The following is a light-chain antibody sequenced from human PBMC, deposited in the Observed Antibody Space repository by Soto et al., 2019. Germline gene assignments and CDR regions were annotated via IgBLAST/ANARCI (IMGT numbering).Light chain of an antibody. J-gene: IGLJ1*01. CDR3: TSYTSIGAYV. Sequence: QSVLTQPASVSGSPGQSITISCTGTSSDVGGYNYVSWYQQYPGKAPKVVIYDVSDRPSGVSNRFSGSKSGNTASLTISGLQAEDEADYYCTSYTSIGAYVFGTGTKLTVL. CDR1: SSDVGGYNY. CDR2: DVS. V-gene: IGLV2-14*01.